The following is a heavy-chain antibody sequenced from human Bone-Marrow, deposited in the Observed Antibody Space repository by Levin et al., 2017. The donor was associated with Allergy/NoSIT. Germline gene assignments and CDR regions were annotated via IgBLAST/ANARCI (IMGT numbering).Heavy chain of an antibody. CDR3: AKGSGAYGSGSAVDG. CDR2: ISGSGGSI. Sequence: ASVKVSCAASGFTFGSYAMSWVRQTPGKGLEWVSSISGSGGSIHLTDSVKGRFSISRDNSKNTLFLQMKSLRTDDTAVYYCAKGSGAYGSGSAVDGWGQGTAVTVS. V-gene: IGHV3-23*01. J-gene: IGHJ6*02. D-gene: IGHD3-10*01. CDR1: GFTFGSYA.